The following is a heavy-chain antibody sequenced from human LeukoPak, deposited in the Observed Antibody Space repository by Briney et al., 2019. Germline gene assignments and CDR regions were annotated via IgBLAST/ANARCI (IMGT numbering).Heavy chain of an antibody. D-gene: IGHD4/OR15-4a*01. V-gene: IGHV3-21*01. CDR1: GFTFFSYN. CDR2: ISSSSSSYK. Sequence: GGSLRLSCAASGFTFFSYNMNWVRQAPGKGLEWVSSISSSSSSYKYYADSVKGRFTISRDNAKNSLYLQMNSLRAEDTAVYYCARQGASDAFDIWGQGTMVTVSS. CDR3: ARQGASDAFDI. J-gene: IGHJ3*02.